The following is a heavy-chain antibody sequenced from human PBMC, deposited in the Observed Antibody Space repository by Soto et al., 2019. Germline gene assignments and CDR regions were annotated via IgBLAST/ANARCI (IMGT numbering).Heavy chain of an antibody. J-gene: IGHJ4*02. CDR2: ISASSGST. V-gene: IGHV3-23*01. CDR1: GFSFSSYA. CDR3: ARVGPPLDY. Sequence: GGSLRLSCAASGFSFSSYAMSWVRQAPGKGLEWVSSISASSGSTYYVDSVEGRFTISRDNAKNSLYLQMNSLRAEDTAVYYCARVGPPLDYWGQGTLVTVSS.